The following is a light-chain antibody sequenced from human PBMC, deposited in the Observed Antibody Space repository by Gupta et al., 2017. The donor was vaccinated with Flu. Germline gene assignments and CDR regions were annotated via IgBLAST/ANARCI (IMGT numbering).Light chain of an antibody. Sequence: EIVLTQSPGTLSLSPGERATLSCRASQTVSSTYLAWYQQKPGQAPRLLIYGASNRAIDIPDRFGGSGYGTDFTLTSSRREPEDFAIYYVHQDLTSHVFGQGTKVEIK. J-gene: IGKJ1*01. CDR1: QTVSSTY. CDR2: GAS. V-gene: IGKV3-20*01. CDR3: HQDLTSHV.